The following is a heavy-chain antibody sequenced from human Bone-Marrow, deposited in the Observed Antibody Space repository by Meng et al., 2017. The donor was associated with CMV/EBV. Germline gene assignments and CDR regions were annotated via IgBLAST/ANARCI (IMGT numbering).Heavy chain of an antibody. CDR2: INHSGST. CDR3: ARGWPTLY. Sequence: GSLRLSCAVYGGSFSDYYWSWIRQPPGKGLEWIGEINHSGSTNYNPPLKSRVTISVDTSKNQFSLKLSSVTAADTAVYYCARGWPTLYWGQGTLVTVSS. CDR1: GGSFSDYY. J-gene: IGHJ4*02. V-gene: IGHV4-34*01.